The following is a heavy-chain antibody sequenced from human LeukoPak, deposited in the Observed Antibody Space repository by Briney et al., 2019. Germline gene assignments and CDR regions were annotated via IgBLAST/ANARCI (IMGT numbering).Heavy chain of an antibody. Sequence: TSVKVSCKASGFTLSGSAVQWVRQARGQRLEWLGWVIVDSGRTHFLQKLQDRVILTRDMSTNTAYMELTGLTSEDTAVYYCATDSTPMVRGLIIAFAYWGQGTQVTVSS. CDR1: GFTLSGSA. CDR2: VIVDSGRT. V-gene: IGHV1-58*01. J-gene: IGHJ4*02. CDR3: ATDSTPMVRGLIIAFAY. D-gene: IGHD3-10*01.